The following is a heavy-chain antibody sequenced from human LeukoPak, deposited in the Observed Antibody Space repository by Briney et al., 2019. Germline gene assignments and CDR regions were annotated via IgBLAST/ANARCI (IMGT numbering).Heavy chain of an antibody. V-gene: IGHV4-4*09. J-gene: IGHJ4*02. CDR3: ARRRGVGATGDFDY. D-gene: IGHD1-26*01. CDR2: IYTSGST. CDR1: GGSISSYY. Sequence: SETLSLTCIVSGGSISSYYWSWIRQPPGKGLEWIGYIYTSGSTNYNPSLKSRVTISVDTSKNQISLKLSSVTAADTAVYYCARRRGVGATGDFDYWGQGTLVTVSS.